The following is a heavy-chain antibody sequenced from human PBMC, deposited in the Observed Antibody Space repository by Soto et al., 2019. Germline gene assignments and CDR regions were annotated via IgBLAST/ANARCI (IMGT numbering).Heavy chain of an antibody. CDR1: GGSISSGGYY. CDR2: TYYSGSS. D-gene: IGHD4-17*01. V-gene: IGHV4-31*03. Sequence: SETLSLTCTVSGGSISSGGYYWSWIRQHPGKGLEWIGYTYYSGSSNYNPSLKSRVTISVDTSKNQFSLKLSSVTAADTAVYYCARAPLWDYGDYVDYWGQGTLVTV. CDR3: ARAPLWDYGDYVDY. J-gene: IGHJ4*02.